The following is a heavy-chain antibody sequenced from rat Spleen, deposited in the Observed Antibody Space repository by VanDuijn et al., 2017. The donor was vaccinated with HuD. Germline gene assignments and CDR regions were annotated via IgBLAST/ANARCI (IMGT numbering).Heavy chain of an antibody. D-gene: IGHD1-4*01. V-gene: IGHV5-29*01. CDR2: ISSDGGRN. CDR3: ERHEYNSYFDY. CDR1: GFTFSDYY. J-gene: IGHJ2*01. Sequence: EVQLVESDGGLVQPGRSLKLSCAASGFTFSDYYMAWVRQAPTKGLEWVATISSDGGRNFYRDSVKGRFTISRDNAKSSLYLEMDRLRSEDTATYFGERHEYNSYFDYWGQGVMVTVSS.